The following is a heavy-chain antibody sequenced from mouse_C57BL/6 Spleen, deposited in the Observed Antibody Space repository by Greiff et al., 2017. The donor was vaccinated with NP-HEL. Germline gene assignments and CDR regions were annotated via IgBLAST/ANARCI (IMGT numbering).Heavy chain of an antibody. D-gene: IGHD2-10*01. Sequence: VQLQQSGAELVRPGASVKLSCTASGFNIKDDYMHWVKQRPEQGLEWIGWIDPENGDTEYASKFQGKATITADTSSNTAYLQLSSLTSEDTAVYYCTTGAYSSLGAMDYWGQGTSVTVSS. CDR2: IDPENGDT. CDR3: TTGAYSSLGAMDY. V-gene: IGHV14-4*01. CDR1: GFNIKDDY. J-gene: IGHJ4*01.